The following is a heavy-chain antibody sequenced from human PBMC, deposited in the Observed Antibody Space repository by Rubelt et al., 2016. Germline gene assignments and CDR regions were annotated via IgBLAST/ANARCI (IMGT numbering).Heavy chain of an antibody. J-gene: IGHJ3*02. CDR3: AREFGEGAVTAFDI. D-gene: IGHD3-16*01. V-gene: IGHV1-46*04. Sequence: GQGFEWMGKINPSDGRTTFAQRLQGRVTMTRDTFMSTVYMELSSLRSEDTAVYYCAREFGEGAVTAFDIWGQGTMVTVSS. CDR2: INPSDGRT.